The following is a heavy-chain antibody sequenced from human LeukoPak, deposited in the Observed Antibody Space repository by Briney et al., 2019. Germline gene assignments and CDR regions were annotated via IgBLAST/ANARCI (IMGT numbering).Heavy chain of an antibody. J-gene: IGHJ3*02. CDR3: ARVGGNDAFDI. CDR2: ISTSSNNK. V-gene: IGHV3-48*01. CDR1: GFTFSSNS. Sequence: GGSLRLSCAASGFTFSSNSMNWVRQAPGKGLEWISHISTSSNNKYYADSVKGRFTISRDDAKKSLYLQMGSLRAADMAVYYCARVGGNDAFDIWGQGTMVTVSS. D-gene: IGHD4-23*01.